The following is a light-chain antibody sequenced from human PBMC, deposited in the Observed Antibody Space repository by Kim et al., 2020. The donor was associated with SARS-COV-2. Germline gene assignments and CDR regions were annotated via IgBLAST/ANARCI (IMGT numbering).Light chain of an antibody. CDR1: KLGDKY. V-gene: IGLV3-1*01. Sequence: SYELTQPPSVSVSPGQTASITCSGDKLGDKYACWYQQKAGQSPVLVIYQNDKRPSGIPERFSGSNSGDTATLTISGTQAMDEADYYCQAWDSSTFWVFGG. J-gene: IGLJ3*02. CDR3: QAWDSSTFWV. CDR2: QND.